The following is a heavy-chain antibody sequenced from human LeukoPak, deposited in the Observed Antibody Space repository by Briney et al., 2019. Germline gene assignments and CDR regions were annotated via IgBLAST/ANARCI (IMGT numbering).Heavy chain of an antibody. J-gene: IGHJ6*02. Sequence: NAGGSLRLSCAASGFTFSSYNMNWVRQAPGKGLEWVSSITRSSSYIYYADSVKGRFTISRDNAKNSLYLQMNSLRAEDTAVYYCARVRVSFYYGMDVWGQGTTVTVSS. V-gene: IGHV3-21*04. CDR1: GFTFSSYN. CDR2: ITRSSSYI. CDR3: ARVRVSFYYGMDV. D-gene: IGHD2/OR15-2a*01.